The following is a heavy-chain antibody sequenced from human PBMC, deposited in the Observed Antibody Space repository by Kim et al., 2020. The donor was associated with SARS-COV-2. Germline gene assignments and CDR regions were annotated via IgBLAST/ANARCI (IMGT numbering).Heavy chain of an antibody. Sequence: GGSLRLSCAASGFTFSSYAMHWVRQAPGKGLEWVAVISYDGSNKYYADSVKGRFTISRDNSKNTLYLQMNSLRAEDTAVYYCARGQYYYDSSGGFDYWGQGTLVTVSS. V-gene: IGHV3-30-3*01. J-gene: IGHJ4*02. CDR2: ISYDGSNK. CDR1: GFTFSSYA. CDR3: ARGQYYYDSSGGFDY. D-gene: IGHD3-22*01.